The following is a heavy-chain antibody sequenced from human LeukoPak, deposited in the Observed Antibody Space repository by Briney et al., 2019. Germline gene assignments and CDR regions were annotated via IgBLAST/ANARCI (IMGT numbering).Heavy chain of an antibody. V-gene: IGHV1-46*01. Sequence: ASVKVSCKASGYTFTSYYMHWVRQAPGQGLEWMGIINPSSGSTSYAQKFQGRVTMTRDTSTSTVYMELSSLRSEDTAVYYCARDINGIAAAGTFDYWGQGTLVTVSS. D-gene: IGHD6-13*01. CDR3: ARDINGIAAAGTFDY. J-gene: IGHJ4*02. CDR1: GYTFTSYY. CDR2: INPSSGST.